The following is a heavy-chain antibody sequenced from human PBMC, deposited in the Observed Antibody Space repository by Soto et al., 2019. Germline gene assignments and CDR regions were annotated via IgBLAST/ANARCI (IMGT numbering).Heavy chain of an antibody. CDR2: TYYRSKWYN. CDR3: ARVVRLLEWLLRRNDAFDI. V-gene: IGHV6-1*01. D-gene: IGHD3-3*01. J-gene: IGHJ3*02. Sequence: SQTLSLTCAISGDSVSSNSAAWNWIRQSPSRGLEWLGRTYYRSKWYNDYAVSVKSRITINPDTSKNQFSLQLNSVTPEDTAVYYCARVVRLLEWLLRRNDAFDIWGQGTMVTVSS. CDR1: GDSVSSNSAA.